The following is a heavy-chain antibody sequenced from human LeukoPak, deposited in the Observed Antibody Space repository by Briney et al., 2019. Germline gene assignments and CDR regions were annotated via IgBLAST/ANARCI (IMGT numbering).Heavy chain of an antibody. J-gene: IGHJ4*02. CDR2: ISGSGTNT. CDR1: GFTFDDSA. Sequence: PGGSLRLSCAASGFTFDDSAMTWVRQAPGKGLEWVSGISGSGTNTDYADSVKGRFTVSRDNSKNTLYLQMSSLRAEDTAVYYCAKSTGPISGKGGYFDYWGQGTLVTVSS. CDR3: AKSTGPISGKGGYFDY. V-gene: IGHV3-23*01. D-gene: IGHD3-3*01.